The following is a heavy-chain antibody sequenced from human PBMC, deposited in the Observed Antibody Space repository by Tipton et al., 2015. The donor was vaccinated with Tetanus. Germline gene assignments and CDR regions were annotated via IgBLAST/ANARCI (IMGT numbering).Heavy chain of an antibody. J-gene: IGHJ6*02. CDR3: ARLKVLAWDDRVEFYGMDV. CDR2: INPSGGST. V-gene: IGHV1-46*01. Sequence: QSGPEVKKPGASVQISCKASGYIFASYYMHWVRQAPGQGLEWMGVINPSGGSTTYAEKFQGRITTTRDTSTNTVYMEVSGLKSEGTAVYYCARLKVLAWDDRVEFYGMDVWGQGTTIAVSS. D-gene: IGHD1-1*01. CDR1: GYIFASYY.